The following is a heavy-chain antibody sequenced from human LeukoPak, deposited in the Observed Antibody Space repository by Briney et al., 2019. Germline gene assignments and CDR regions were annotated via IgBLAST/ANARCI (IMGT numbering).Heavy chain of an antibody. J-gene: IGHJ4*02. CDR2: IRSGATTI. V-gene: IGHV3-11*01. Sequence: GGSLRLSCEASGFSFSDYYMSWIRQPPGKGLEWIAYIRSGATTIYYADSVKGRFTISRDDAKNSLFLQMNSLRAEDTAIYYCATINSRPYWGQGTLVTVSS. D-gene: IGHD4-23*01. CDR1: GFSFSDYY. CDR3: ATINSRPY.